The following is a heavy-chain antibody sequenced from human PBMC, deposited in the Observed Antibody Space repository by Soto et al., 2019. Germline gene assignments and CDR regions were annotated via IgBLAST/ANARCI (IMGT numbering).Heavy chain of an antibody. Sequence: GGSLRLSCAASGFTFSGYYMSWIRQAPGKGLEWVSYISSSGSTIYYADSVKGRFTISRDNAKNSLYLQMNSLRAEDTAVYYCARDHYYDSSGYYGSFDYWGQGTLVTVSS. CDR2: ISSSGSTI. CDR1: GFTFSGYY. J-gene: IGHJ4*02. D-gene: IGHD3-22*01. CDR3: ARDHYYDSSGYYGSFDY. V-gene: IGHV3-11*01.